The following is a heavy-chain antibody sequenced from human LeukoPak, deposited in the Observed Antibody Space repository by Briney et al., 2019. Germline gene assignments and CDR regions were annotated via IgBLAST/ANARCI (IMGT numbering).Heavy chain of an antibody. CDR3: ARHSLWFGELIDY. Sequence: GESLKISCKGSGYSFNTYWIGWVRQMPGKGLEWMGIIYPGDSDTRYSPSFQGQVTISADKSISTAYLQWSSLKALDTAMYYCARHSLWFGELIDYWGQGTLVTVSS. D-gene: IGHD3-10*01. J-gene: IGHJ4*02. CDR1: GYSFNTYW. CDR2: IYPGDSDT. V-gene: IGHV5-51*01.